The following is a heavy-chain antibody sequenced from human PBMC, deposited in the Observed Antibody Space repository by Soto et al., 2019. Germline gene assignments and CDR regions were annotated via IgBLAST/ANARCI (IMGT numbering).Heavy chain of an antibody. CDR3: ARVDILTVYGGLDV. V-gene: IGHV4-30-4*01. CDR1: GDSIRSGNHY. J-gene: IGHJ6*04. CDR2: IYYSGST. Sequence: PSETLSLTCTVSGDSIRSGNHYWSWIRQPPGKGLEWIGYIYYSGSTYYSPSLKSRVTISVDTSKNQFSLKLNSVTAADTAVYYCARVDILTVYGGLDVWGNGTKVTVS. D-gene: IGHD3-9*01.